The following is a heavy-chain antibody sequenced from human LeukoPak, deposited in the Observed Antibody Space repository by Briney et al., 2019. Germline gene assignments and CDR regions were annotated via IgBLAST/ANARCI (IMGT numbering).Heavy chain of an antibody. CDR1: GFTFISYG. J-gene: IGHJ5*02. CDR3: AKDFKRHCSSSSSSYES. CDR2: IRYDGSNK. V-gene: IGHV3-30*02. Sequence: PGGSLRPSCAASGFTFISYGMHWVRQAPGKGLEWVAFIRYDGSNKCNADSVQGRFTISRDNSKNTLYLQMNSLRAEDTAVYYCAKDFKRHCSSSSSSYESWGQGSLVTVSS. D-gene: IGHD2-2*01.